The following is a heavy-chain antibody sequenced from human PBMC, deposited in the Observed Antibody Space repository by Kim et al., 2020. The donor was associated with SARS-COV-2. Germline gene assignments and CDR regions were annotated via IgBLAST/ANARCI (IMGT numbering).Heavy chain of an antibody. D-gene: IGHD2-2*01. CDR3: SRGGDVVVPAANNWFDP. Sequence: SETLSLTCAVYGGSFSGYYWSWIRQPPGKGLEWIGEINHSGSTNYNPSLKSRVTISVDTSKNQFSLKLSSVTAADTAVYYCSRGGDVVVPAANNWFDPWGQGTLVTVSS. J-gene: IGHJ5*02. V-gene: IGHV4-34*01. CDR2: INHSGST. CDR1: GGSFSGYY.